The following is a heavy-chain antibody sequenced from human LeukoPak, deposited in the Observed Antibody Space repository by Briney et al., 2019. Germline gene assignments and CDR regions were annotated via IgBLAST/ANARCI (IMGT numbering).Heavy chain of an antibody. CDR2: INPNSGGT. CDR1: GYTFTRHY. Sequence: ASVKVSCKASGYTFTRHYMHWVRQAPGQGLEWMGRINPNSGGTNYAQKLQGRVTMTTDTSTSTAYMELRSLRSDDTAVYYCARVNVITFGGVIVFVLDYWGQETLVTASS. V-gene: IGHV1-2*06. CDR3: ARVNVITFGGVIVFVLDY. D-gene: IGHD3-16*02. J-gene: IGHJ4*02.